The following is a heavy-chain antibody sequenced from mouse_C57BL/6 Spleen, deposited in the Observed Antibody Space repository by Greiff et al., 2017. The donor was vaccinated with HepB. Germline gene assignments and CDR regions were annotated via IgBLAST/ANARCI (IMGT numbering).Heavy chain of an antibody. Sequence: EVMLVESGAELVRPGASVKLSCTASGFNIKDDYMHWVKQRPEQGLEWIGWIDPENGDTEYASKFQGKATITADTSSNTAYLQLSSLTSEDTAVYYCTTSPLITTVVWGQGTTLTVSS. CDR2: IDPENGDT. D-gene: IGHD1-1*01. CDR3: TTSPLITTVV. CDR1: GFNIKDDY. V-gene: IGHV14-4*01. J-gene: IGHJ2*01.